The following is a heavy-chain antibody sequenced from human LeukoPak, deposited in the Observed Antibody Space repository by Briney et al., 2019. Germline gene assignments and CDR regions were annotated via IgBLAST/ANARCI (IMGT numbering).Heavy chain of an antibody. CDR1: GYTFTSYD. Sequence: ASVKVSCKASGYTFTSYDINWVRQATGQGLEWMGWMSPNSGNTGYAQKFQGRVTITRNTSISTAYMELSSLRSEDTAVYYCARGASGWYGDFFDYWGQGTLVTVSS. CDR2: MSPNSGNT. V-gene: IGHV1-8*01. CDR3: ARGASGWYGDFFDY. J-gene: IGHJ4*02. D-gene: IGHD6-19*01.